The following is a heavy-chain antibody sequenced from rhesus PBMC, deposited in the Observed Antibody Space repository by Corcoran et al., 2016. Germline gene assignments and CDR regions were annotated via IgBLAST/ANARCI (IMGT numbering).Heavy chain of an antibody. CDR3: AKGEGNYGNYGPFDY. Sequence: EVQLVESGGGLAKPGGSLRLSCAASGFTFSSYWMNWVRQAPGKGLEWVSAINSGGGSTYYEDSVKGRFTRSRENSKNTLSMQMNSLRAEDTAVYYWAKGEGNYGNYGPFDYWGQGVLVTVSS. CDR2: INSGGGST. J-gene: IGHJ4*01. D-gene: IGHD4-35*01. CDR1: GFTFSSYW. V-gene: IGHV3S25*01.